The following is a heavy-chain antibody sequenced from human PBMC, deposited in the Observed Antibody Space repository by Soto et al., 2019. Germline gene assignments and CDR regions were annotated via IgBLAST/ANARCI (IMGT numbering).Heavy chain of an antibody. V-gene: IGHV3-23*01. CDR3: AKDCYGDYGGIDY. CDR2: ITGSGGRT. D-gene: IGHD4-17*01. J-gene: IGHJ4*02. Sequence: GGSLRLSCAASGFTFSTYAMIWVRQAPGKGLEWVSVITGSGGRTYYADSVKGRSTISRDTSKKTLFLQMNSLRAEDTAVYYCAKDCYGDYGGIDYRGQGTMVTVSS. CDR1: GFTFSTYA.